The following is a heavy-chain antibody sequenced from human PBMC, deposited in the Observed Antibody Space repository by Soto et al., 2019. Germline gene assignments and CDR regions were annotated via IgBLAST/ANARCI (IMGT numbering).Heavy chain of an antibody. J-gene: IGHJ4*02. CDR1: GGSISSSSYY. Sequence: SETLSLTCTVSGGSISSSSYYWGWIRQPPGKGLEWIGSIYYSGSTYYNPSLKSRVTISVDTSKNQFSLKLSSVTAADTAVYYCASPAHDPRAQWLVPFDYWGQGTLVTVSS. V-gene: IGHV4-39*01. CDR2: IYYSGST. CDR3: ASPAHDPRAQWLVPFDY. D-gene: IGHD6-19*01.